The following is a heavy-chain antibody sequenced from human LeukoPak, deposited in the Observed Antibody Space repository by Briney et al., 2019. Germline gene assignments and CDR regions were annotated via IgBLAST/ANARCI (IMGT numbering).Heavy chain of an antibody. Sequence: SQTLSLTCAVSGGSISSGSYSWSWIRQPPGKGLEWIGYIYPRGGTYYNPSLKSRVILSLDKSANQFSLNLSSVTAADTAVYYCARFSPRAMGNYLDFWGQGTLVTVSS. CDR1: GGSISSGSYS. D-gene: IGHD7-27*01. CDR3: ARFSPRAMGNYLDF. J-gene: IGHJ4*02. CDR2: IYPRGGT. V-gene: IGHV4-30-2*01.